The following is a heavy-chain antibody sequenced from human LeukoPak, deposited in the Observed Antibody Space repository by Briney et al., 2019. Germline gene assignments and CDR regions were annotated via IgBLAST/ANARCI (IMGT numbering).Heavy chain of an antibody. Sequence: GGSLRLSCAVSGFTFSSYAMNWVRQAPGKGLEWVSGLSGSGRGGSTYYAASVKGRFTISRENSKNTLYLQMNSLRAEDTAVYYCARESLYGSGSYVFDYWGQGTLVTVSS. CDR1: GFTFSSYA. CDR3: ARESLYGSGSYVFDY. J-gene: IGHJ4*02. D-gene: IGHD3-10*01. CDR2: LSGSGRGGST. V-gene: IGHV3-23*01.